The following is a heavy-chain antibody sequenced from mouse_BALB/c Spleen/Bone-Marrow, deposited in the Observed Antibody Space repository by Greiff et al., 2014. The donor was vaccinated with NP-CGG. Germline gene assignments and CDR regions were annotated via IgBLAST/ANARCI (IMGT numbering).Heavy chain of an antibody. V-gene: IGHV1-54*03. Sequence: QVQLQQSGAELVRPGTSVKVSCKASGYAFTNYLIEWVKQRPGQGLEWIGVINPGSGGTNYNEKFEGKATLTADKSSSTAYMQLSSLTSDDSAVYFCARRDGNYAWFAYWGQGTLVTVSA. CDR3: ARRDGNYAWFAY. CDR2: INPGSGGT. CDR1: GYAFTNYL. D-gene: IGHD2-1*01. J-gene: IGHJ3*01.